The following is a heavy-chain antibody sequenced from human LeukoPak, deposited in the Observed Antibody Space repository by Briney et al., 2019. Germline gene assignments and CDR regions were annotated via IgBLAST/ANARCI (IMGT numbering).Heavy chain of an antibody. V-gene: IGHV3-30*03. J-gene: IGHJ3*02. Sequence: GGSLRLSCAASGFTVSSNYMSWVRQAPGKALEWVAFISYDGNNKYEDSVKGRFTISRDNSKSTLHLQMNGLRAEDTAVYYCARDPLDISRWTNAFDIWGQGTTVIVS. CDR2: ISYDGNN. CDR3: ARDPLDISRWTNAFDI. CDR1: GFTVSSNY. D-gene: IGHD5-12*01.